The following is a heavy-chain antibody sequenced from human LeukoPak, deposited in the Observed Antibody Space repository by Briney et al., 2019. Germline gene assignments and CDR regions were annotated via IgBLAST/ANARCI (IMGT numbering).Heavy chain of an antibody. CDR2: INSDESST. CDR3: ARVATYYYDSSGYYPDY. V-gene: IGHV3-74*01. J-gene: IGHJ4*02. D-gene: IGHD3-22*01. Sequence: GGSLRLSCAASGFTISSYWMHWVRQAPGKGLVWVSRINSDESSTSYADSVKGRFTISRDNAKNTLYLQMNSLRAEDTAVYYCARVATYYYDSSGYYPDYWGQGTLVTVSS. CDR1: GFTISSYW.